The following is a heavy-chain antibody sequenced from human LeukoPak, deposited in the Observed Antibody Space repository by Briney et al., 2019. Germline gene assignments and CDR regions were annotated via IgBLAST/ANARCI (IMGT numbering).Heavy chain of an antibody. J-gene: IGHJ4*02. CDR2: ISYDGSNK. CDR1: GFTFSSYA. Sequence: PGGSLRLSCAASGFTFSSYAMHWVRQAPGKGLEWVAVISYDGSNKYYADSVKGRFTISRDNSKNTLYLQMNSLRSEDTAVYYCAHDSYCSGGSCYSGYWGQGTLVTVSS. CDR3: AHDSYCSGGSCYSGY. D-gene: IGHD2-15*01. V-gene: IGHV3-30-3*01.